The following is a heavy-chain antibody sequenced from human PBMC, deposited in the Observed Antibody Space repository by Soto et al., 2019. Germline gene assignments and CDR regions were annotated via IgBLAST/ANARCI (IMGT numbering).Heavy chain of an antibody. D-gene: IGHD2-8*01. Sequence: QVQLVQSGAEVKKPGASVKVSCKASGYTFTSYDINWVRQATGQGLEWMGWMNPNSANTGYAQKFQGRITMTRNASISTAYMELSSVRSEDTTVYYFARDKNGFDYWGQGTLVTVSS. V-gene: IGHV1-8*01. CDR2: MNPNSANT. CDR3: ARDKNGFDY. CDR1: GYTFTSYD. J-gene: IGHJ4*02.